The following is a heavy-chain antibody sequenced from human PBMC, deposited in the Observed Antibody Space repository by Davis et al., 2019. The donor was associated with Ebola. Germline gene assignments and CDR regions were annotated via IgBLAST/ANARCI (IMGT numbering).Heavy chain of an antibody. J-gene: IGHJ6*02. V-gene: IGHV4-59*12. CDR3: AREKGTTVTPGGYYYYGMDV. Sequence: MPSETLSLTCTVSGGSISSYYWSWIRQPPGKGLEWIGYIYYSGSTNYNPSLKSRVTISVDTSKNQFSLKLSSVTAADTAVYYCAREKGTTVTPGGYYYYGMDVWGQGTTVTVSS. D-gene: IGHD4-17*01. CDR1: GGSISSYY. CDR2: IYYSGST.